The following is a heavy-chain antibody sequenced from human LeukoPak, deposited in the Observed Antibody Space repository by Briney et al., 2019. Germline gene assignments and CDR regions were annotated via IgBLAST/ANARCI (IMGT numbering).Heavy chain of an antibody. D-gene: IGHD5-12*01. Sequence: GGSLRLSCEGSGFSFSSYWMTWVRQLPGKGPEWVANIRQDESERYFADSVKGRFTISRDNAKKSVYLHMSSLRAEDTALYYCARDRDTVAGTLGWFDPWGQGTLVTVSS. CDR3: ARDRDTVAGTLGWFDP. J-gene: IGHJ5*02. V-gene: IGHV3-7*01. CDR1: GFSFSSYW. CDR2: IRQDESER.